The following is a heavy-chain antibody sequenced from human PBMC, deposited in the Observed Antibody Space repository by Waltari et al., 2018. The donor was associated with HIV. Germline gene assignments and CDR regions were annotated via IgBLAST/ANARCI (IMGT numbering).Heavy chain of an antibody. D-gene: IGHD4-17*01. CDR3: ARLRDYGDYGHYDF. CDR2: INHSGNV. V-gene: IGHV4-4*02. J-gene: IGHJ4*02. Sequence: QVQLQESGPGLVRPSGTLFLTSGVTGGSIKSMKWWSWVRQPPGKGLEWIGDINHSGNVNYNLSLKSRVTFSVDRSKNHLSLNLTSVTTADTATYFCARLRDYGDYGHYDFWGRGTLVVVSP. CDR1: GGSIKSMKW.